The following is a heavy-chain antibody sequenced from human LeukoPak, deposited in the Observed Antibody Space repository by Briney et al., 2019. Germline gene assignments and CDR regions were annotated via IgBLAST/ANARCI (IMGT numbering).Heavy chain of an antibody. J-gene: IGHJ3*02. CDR2: INPSGGST. V-gene: IGHV1-46*01. CDR1: GYTFTSYY. Sequence: GASVKVSCKASGYTFTSYYMHWVRQAPGQGLEWMGIINPSGGSTSYAQKFQGRVTMTRDTSTSTVYMELSSLRSEDTAVYYCARDPPCGGDCLDAFDIWGQGTMVTVSS. CDR3: ARDPPCGGDCLDAFDI. D-gene: IGHD2-21*01.